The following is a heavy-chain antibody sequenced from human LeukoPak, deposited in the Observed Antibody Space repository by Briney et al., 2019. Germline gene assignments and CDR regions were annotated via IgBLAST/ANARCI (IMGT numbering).Heavy chain of an antibody. CDR1: GYTFTDYY. CDR2: ISANRGGA. J-gene: IGHJ4*02. V-gene: IGHV1-2*02. Sequence: ASLKVSCKASGYTFTDYYMHWVRQAPGQGLEWMGWISANRGGANYAQRFQGRVTMTRDTSITTAYMELSRLKSDDTAVYYCARRHCSSTSCYYFDYWGQGTLVTVSS. D-gene: IGHD2-2*01. CDR3: ARRHCSSTSCYYFDY.